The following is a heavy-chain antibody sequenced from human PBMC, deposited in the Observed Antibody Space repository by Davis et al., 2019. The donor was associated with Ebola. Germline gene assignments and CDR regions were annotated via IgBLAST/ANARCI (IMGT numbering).Heavy chain of an antibody. CDR2: INPNSGGT. V-gene: IGHV1-2*04. D-gene: IGHD4-17*01. CDR3: ARMTRDYGDYFDY. CDR1: GGTFSSYA. Sequence: ASVKVSCKASGGTFSSYAISWVRQAPGQGLEWMGWINPNSGGTNYAQKFQGWVTMTRDTSISTAYMELSRLRSDDTAVYYCARMTRDYGDYFDYWGQGTLVTVSS. J-gene: IGHJ4*02.